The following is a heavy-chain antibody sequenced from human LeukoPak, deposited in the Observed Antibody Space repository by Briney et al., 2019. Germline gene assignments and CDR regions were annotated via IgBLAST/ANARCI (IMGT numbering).Heavy chain of an antibody. V-gene: IGHV3-48*03. CDR1: GFTFSSYE. CDR2: ISSSGSTI. Sequence: GGSLRLSCAASGFTFSSYEMNWVRQAPGKGLEWVSYISSSGSTIYYADSVRGRFTISRDNAKNSLYLQMNSLRAEDTAVYYCARVLAAAGTGYFDHWGQGTLVTVSS. J-gene: IGHJ4*02. D-gene: IGHD6-13*01. CDR3: ARVLAAAGTGYFDH.